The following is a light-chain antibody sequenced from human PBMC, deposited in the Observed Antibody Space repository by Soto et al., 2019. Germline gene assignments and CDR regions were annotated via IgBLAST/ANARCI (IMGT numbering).Light chain of an antibody. J-gene: IGKJ4*01. CDR1: QSVSSNY. CDR2: GAS. V-gene: IGKV3-20*01. Sequence: EIVLTQSPGTLSLSPGERATLSYRASQSVSSNYLAWYQQKPGQAPRLLIYGASSRATGIPDRFSGSGSGTHFTLTISRLEPEDFAEYNCQQYGSSPLTFGGGTNVELK. CDR3: QQYGSSPLT.